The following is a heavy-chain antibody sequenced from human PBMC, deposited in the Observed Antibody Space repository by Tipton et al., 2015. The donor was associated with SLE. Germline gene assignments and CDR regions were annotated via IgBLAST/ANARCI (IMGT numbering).Heavy chain of an antibody. Sequence: TLSLTCVVSGYSISSGYYWGWLRQPPGKGLEWVGNIFHSGATDYNPSLKSRVTMSADTSNNHFSLKLNSVTAADSAVYYCAARYYDYIWGGSRKYFFDYWGQGALVTVSS. CDR2: IFHSGAT. D-gene: IGHD3-16*01. CDR3: AARYYDYIWGGSRKYFFDY. V-gene: IGHV4-38-2*01. CDR1: GYSISSGYY. J-gene: IGHJ4*01.